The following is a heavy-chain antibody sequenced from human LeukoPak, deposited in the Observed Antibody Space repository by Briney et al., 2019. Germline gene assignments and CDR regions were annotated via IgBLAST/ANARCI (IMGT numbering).Heavy chain of an antibody. CDR2: IYSGETT. CDR1: GGSIGSYY. CDR3: ARVVYDFWSGEGAFDM. D-gene: IGHD3-3*01. Sequence: SETLSLTCTVSGGSIGSYYWYWIRQPAGKGLEWIGRIYSGETTAYNPSLKSRVTMSVDTSKNQFSLKLSSVTAADTAVYFCARVVYDFWSGEGAFDMWGQGTKVTVSS. V-gene: IGHV4-4*07. J-gene: IGHJ3*02.